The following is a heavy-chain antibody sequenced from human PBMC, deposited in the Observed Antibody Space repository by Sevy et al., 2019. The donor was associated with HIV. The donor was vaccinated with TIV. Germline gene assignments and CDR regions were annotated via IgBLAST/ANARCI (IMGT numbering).Heavy chain of an antibody. V-gene: IGHV3-7*01. CDR3: ARAQQVTMLFVLGGLYFDF. Sequence: GGCLRLSCAASGFTFSSYWMTWVRQAPGKGLEWVANIKQDMSEKYYADSVKGRFTISRDNARNSLYLQMESLRAEDTAVYDCARAQQVTMLFVLGGLYFDFWGQGTLVTVSS. D-gene: IGHD2-8*01. CDR2: IKQDMSEK. J-gene: IGHJ4*02. CDR1: GFTFSSYW.